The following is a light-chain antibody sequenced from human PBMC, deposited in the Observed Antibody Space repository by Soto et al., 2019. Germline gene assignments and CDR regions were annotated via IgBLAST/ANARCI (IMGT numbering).Light chain of an antibody. J-gene: IGKJ1*01. CDR2: KAS. CDR1: DNIDTW. CDR3: QHYNSYSEA. Sequence: DIQMTQSPSTLSASFGDRVAITCRASDNIDTWLAWYQQKPGKAPKLLIYKASTLKSGVPSRFRGSGSGTEFTLTISSLQPDDFETYYCQHYNSYSEAFGQGTKVDIK. V-gene: IGKV1-5*03.